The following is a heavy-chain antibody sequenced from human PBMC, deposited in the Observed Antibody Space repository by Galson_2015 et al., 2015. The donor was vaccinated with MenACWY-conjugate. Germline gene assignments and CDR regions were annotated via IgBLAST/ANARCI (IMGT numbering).Heavy chain of an antibody. CDR1: GDSVSGISW. CDR2: VFPNGNT. D-gene: IGHD1-14*01. CDR3: ARQGDHNAFDY. V-gene: IGHV4-4*02. Sequence: ETLSLTCAVSGDSVSGISWWTWVRQAPDKGLEWIGEVFPNGNTNYNPSLKSRVAISIDKSQKQFSLNLSSVTAADTAVYYCARQGDHNAFDYWGQGTLVTVSS. J-gene: IGHJ4*02.